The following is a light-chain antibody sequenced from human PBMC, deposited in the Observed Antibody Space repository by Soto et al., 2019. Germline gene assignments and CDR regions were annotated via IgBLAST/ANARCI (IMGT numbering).Light chain of an antibody. Sequence: QSVLTQPAYVSASPGQAITISCTGTSSDVGGYNYVSWYQQHPGKAPKLMIYDVSNRPSGVSNRFSGSKSGNTASLTISGLQAEDEADYYCSSYTSSSTPYVFGTGTKVTVL. CDR2: DVS. J-gene: IGLJ1*01. CDR3: SSYTSSSTPYV. V-gene: IGLV2-14*01. CDR1: SSDVGGYNY.